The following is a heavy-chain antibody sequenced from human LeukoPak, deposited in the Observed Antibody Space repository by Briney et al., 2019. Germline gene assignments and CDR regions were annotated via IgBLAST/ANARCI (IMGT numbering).Heavy chain of an antibody. CDR2: IYYSGST. CDR1: GGSINSSSYY. V-gene: IGHV4-39*01. J-gene: IGHJ3*02. Sequence: SETLSLPCTVSGGSINSSSYYWGWIRQPPGKGLEWIGTIYYSGSTYYNPSLKSRVTISVDTSKNQFSLKLSSVTASDTAVYYCARRCAPSRNDAFDIWGQGTMVTVSS. D-gene: IGHD4/OR15-4a*01. CDR3: ARRCAPSRNDAFDI.